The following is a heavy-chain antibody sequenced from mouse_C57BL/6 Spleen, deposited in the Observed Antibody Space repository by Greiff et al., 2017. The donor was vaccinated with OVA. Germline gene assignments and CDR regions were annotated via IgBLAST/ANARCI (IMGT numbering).Heavy chain of an antibody. CDR3: ARRMDYDDAMDY. V-gene: IGHV1-55*01. CDR2: IYPGSGST. D-gene: IGHD2-4*01. CDR1: GYTFTSYW. Sequence: QVQLQQPGAELVKPGASVKMSCKASGYTFTSYWITWVKQRPGQGLEWIGDIYPGSGSTNYNEKFKSKATLTVDTSSSTAYMQLSSLTSEDSAVDYCARRMDYDDAMDYWGQGTSVTVSS. J-gene: IGHJ4*01.